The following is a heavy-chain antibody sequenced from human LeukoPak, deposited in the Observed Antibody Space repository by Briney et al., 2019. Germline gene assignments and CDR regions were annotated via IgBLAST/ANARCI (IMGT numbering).Heavy chain of an antibody. Sequence: SETLSLTCTVSSGSLSNSSYFWGWIRQPPGKGLEWIATIYYSGSTYYNPSLKSRVTISVDTSKNQFSLKLSSVTAADTAVYYCAREVPVANWGTYYFDYWGQGTLVTVSS. V-gene: IGHV4-39*02. CDR2: IYYSGST. CDR1: SGSLSNSSYF. CDR3: AREVPVANWGTYYFDY. J-gene: IGHJ4*02. D-gene: IGHD7-27*01.